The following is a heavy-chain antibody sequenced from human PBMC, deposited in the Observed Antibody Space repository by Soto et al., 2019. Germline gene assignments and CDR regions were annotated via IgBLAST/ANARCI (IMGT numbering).Heavy chain of an antibody. CDR1: GFTFSSYA. Sequence: EVQLLESGGGLVQPGGSLRLSCAASGFTFSSYAMSWVRQAPGKGLEWVSAISGSGGSTYYADSVKGRFTISRDKSKNTLYLQMNGLRAEETAVYYCAKGGCGGDCYSFFDYWGQGTLVTVSS. D-gene: IGHD2-21*02. J-gene: IGHJ4*02. V-gene: IGHV3-23*01. CDR3: AKGGCGGDCYSFFDY. CDR2: ISGSGGST.